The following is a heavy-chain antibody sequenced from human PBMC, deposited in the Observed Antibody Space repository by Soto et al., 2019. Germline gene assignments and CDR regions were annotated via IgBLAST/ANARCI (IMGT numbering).Heavy chain of an antibody. CDR1: GYTFSSYF. CDR3: ARDLPPVDY. CDR2: ISAYNGNT. J-gene: IGHJ4*02. V-gene: IGHV1-18*01. Sequence: QVQLVQSGAEVKKPGASVKVSCKASGYTFSSYFISWVRQAPGQGLDWMGWISAYNGNTNYAQNRQGRVTMTTDTYTSTAYLELRSLRSDDTAVYYCARDLPPVDYWGQGTLVTVSS.